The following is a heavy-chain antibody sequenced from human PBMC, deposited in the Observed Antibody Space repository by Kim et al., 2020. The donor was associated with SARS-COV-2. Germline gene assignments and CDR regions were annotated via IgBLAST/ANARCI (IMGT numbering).Heavy chain of an antibody. V-gene: IGHV4-59*01. CDR3: ARARHPLAPPDV. D-gene: IGHD3-16*01. CDR2: IYYSGST. Sequence: SETLSLTCTVSGGSISSYYWSWIRQPPGKGLEWIGYIYYSGSTNYNPSLKSRVTISVDTSKNQFSLKLSSVTAADTAVYYCARARHPLAPPDVWGQGTTVTVSS. CDR1: GGSISSYY. J-gene: IGHJ6*02.